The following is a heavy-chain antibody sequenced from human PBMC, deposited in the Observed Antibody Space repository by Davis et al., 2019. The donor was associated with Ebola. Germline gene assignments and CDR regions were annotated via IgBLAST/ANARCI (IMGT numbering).Heavy chain of an antibody. D-gene: IGHD4-17*01. CDR2: IRSKANSYAT. CDR3: TGTVPTIDY. CDR1: GFTLTGSA. Sequence: GGSLRLSCAASGFTLTGSAMHWVRQASGKGLEWVGRIRSKANSYATAYAASVKGRFTISRDDSKNTAYLQMDSLKTEDTAVYYCTGTVPTIDYWGQGTLVTVSS. J-gene: IGHJ4*02. V-gene: IGHV3-73*01.